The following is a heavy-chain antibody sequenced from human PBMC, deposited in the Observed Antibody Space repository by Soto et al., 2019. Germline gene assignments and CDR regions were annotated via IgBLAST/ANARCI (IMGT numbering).Heavy chain of an antibody. D-gene: IGHD2-15*01. CDR3: AIQAGGGRTSYAMDV. CDR1: GGSISSGRYY. CDR2: IYYSGST. J-gene: IGHJ6*02. V-gene: IGHV4-39*01. Sequence: SETLSLTCTVSGGSISSGRYYWGWIRQPPGKGLEWIANIYYSGSTYDNPSLNSRITISVDTSKNQFSLKLSSVTAADTAVYYCAIQAGGGRTSYAMDVWGQATTVTV.